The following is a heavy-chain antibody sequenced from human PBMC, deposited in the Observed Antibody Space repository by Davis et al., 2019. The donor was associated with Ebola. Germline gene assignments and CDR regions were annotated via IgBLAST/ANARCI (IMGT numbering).Heavy chain of an antibody. CDR1: GFTFSTYS. J-gene: IGHJ6*04. CDR2: ISSSSSTI. D-gene: IGHD2-15*01. Sequence: PGGSLRLSCAASGFTFSTYSMNWVRQAPGKGLEWVSYISSSSSTIYYADSVKGRFTISRDNAKNSLYLQMNSLRAEDTAVYYWARRGYLQGRYCSGGSCYPRGWGQPNYYYYGMDVWGKGTTVTVSS. CDR3: ARRGYLQGRYCSGGSCYPRGWGQPNYYYYGMDV. V-gene: IGHV3-48*04.